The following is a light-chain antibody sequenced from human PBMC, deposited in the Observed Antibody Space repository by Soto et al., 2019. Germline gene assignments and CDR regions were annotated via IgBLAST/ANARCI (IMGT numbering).Light chain of an antibody. CDR2: GAS. V-gene: IGKV3-11*01. CDR3: QQRSNWPPKIT. J-gene: IGKJ5*01. CDR1: QSVSTK. Sequence: EIVMTQSPATLSVSPGERATLSCRASQSVSTKLAWYQQKPGQAPRLLIYGASSRATGIPDRFSGSGSGTDFTLTISSLEPEDFAVYYCQQRSNWPPKITFGQGTRLEIK.